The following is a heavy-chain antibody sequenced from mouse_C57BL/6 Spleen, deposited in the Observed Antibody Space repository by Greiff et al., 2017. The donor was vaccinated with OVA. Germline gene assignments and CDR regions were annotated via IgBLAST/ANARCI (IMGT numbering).Heavy chain of an antibody. CDR1: GFTFSDYG. Sequence: DVKLQESGGGLVKPGGSLKLSCAASGFTFSDYGMHWVRQAPEKGLEWVAYISSGSSTIYYADTVKGRFTISRDNAKNTLFLQMTSLRSEDTAIYYCARRRYDDDGDLNYAMDYWGQGTSVTVSS. CDR3: ARRRYDDDGDLNYAMDY. V-gene: IGHV5-17*01. J-gene: IGHJ4*01. CDR2: ISSGSSTI. D-gene: IGHD2-4*01.